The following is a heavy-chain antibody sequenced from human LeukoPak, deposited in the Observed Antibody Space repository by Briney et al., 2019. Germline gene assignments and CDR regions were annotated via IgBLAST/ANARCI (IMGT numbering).Heavy chain of an antibody. CDR3: ARPRGMAGSSWYGDDAFDI. Sequence: GSLRLSCAASGFTFSNYAMHWVRQAPGKGLEWVAVIWYDGSNKYYADSVKGRFTISRDNSKNTLYLQMNSLRAEDTAVYYCARPRGMAGSSWYGDDAFDIWGQGTMVTVSS. D-gene: IGHD6-13*01. J-gene: IGHJ3*02. CDR2: IWYDGSNK. V-gene: IGHV3-33*08. CDR1: GFTFSNYA.